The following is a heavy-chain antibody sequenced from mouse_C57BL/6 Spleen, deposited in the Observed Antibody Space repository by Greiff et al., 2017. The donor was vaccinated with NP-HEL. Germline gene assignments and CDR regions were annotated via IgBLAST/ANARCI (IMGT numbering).Heavy chain of an antibody. CDR2: IDPEDGET. V-gene: IGHV14-2*01. D-gene: IGHD1-1*01. Sequence: VHVKQYGAELVKPGASVKLSCTASGFNIKDYYMHWVKQRTEQGLEWIGRIDPEDGETKYAPKFQGKATITADTSSNTAYLQLSSLTSEDTAVYYCATTVVAPFDYWGQGTTLTVSS. CDR1: GFNIKDYY. CDR3: ATTVVAPFDY. J-gene: IGHJ2*01.